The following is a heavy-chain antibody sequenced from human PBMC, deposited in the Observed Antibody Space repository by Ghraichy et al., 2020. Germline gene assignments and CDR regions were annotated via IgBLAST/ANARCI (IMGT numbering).Heavy chain of an antibody. CDR2: IYHTGRR. V-gene: IGHV4-59*08. D-gene: IGHD6-13*01. CDR3: ARHVGSSWYWAFDI. CDR1: GGSISGYY. Sequence: SQTLSLTCTVSGGSISGYYWSWIRQSPEKGLEWIGCIYHTGRRMYNPSLNSRLTISVDTSKSQFSLKLSSMTAADTAVYYCARHVGSSWYWAFDIWGQETMVAVSS. J-gene: IGHJ3*02.